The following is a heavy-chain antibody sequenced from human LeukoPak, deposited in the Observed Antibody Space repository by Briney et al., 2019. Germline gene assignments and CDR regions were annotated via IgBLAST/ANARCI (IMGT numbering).Heavy chain of an antibody. CDR3: AREGGTRFPMVRGVIFDY. CDR2: ISSSGSTI. CDR1: GFTFSDYY. V-gene: IGHV3-11*01. J-gene: IGHJ4*02. D-gene: IGHD3-10*01. Sequence: GGSLRLSCAASGFTFSDYYMSWIRQAPGKGLEWVSYISSSGSTIYYADSVKGRFTISRDNAKNSLYLQMNSLRAEDTAVYYCAREGGTRFPMVRGVIFDYWGQGTLVTVSS.